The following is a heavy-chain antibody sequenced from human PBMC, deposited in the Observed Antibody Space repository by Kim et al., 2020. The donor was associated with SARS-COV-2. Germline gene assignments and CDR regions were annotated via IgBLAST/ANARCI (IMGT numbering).Heavy chain of an antibody. D-gene: IGHD6-13*01. J-gene: IGHJ4*02. Sequence: FRGRVTMTRDTSTSTVYMELSSLRSEDTAVYYCARLGSGANPIAAAEADYWGQGTLVTVSS. V-gene: IGHV1-46*01. CDR3: ARLGSGANPIAAAEADY.